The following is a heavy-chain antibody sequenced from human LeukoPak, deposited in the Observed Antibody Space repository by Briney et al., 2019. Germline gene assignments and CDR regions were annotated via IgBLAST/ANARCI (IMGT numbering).Heavy chain of an antibody. CDR1: GGPISSYH. J-gene: IGHJ4*02. CDR3: AGHHHRNTVDF. Sequence: NTSETLSLTCTVSGGPISSYHWSWLRQPPGKGLEWIAYISDIGSINYNPSLKSRVTISLDTSKIQSSLKLVSVTAADTAVYYCAGHHHRNTVDFWGQGTLVTVSS. CDR2: ISDIGSI. V-gene: IGHV4-59*08. D-gene: IGHD2/OR15-2a*01.